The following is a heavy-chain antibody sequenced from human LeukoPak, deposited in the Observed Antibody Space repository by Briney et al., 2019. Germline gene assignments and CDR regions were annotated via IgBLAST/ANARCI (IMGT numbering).Heavy chain of an antibody. CDR3: ARDRPNIAVAGISDY. V-gene: IGHV1-18*01. D-gene: IGHD6-19*01. CDR1: GYTFTSYG. J-gene: IGHJ4*02. Sequence: ASVKVSCMASGYTFTSYGISWVRQAPGQGLEWMGWISAYNGNTNYAQKLQGRVTMTTDTSTSTAYMELRSLRSDDTAVYYCARDRPNIAVAGISDYWGQGTLVTVSS. CDR2: ISAYNGNT.